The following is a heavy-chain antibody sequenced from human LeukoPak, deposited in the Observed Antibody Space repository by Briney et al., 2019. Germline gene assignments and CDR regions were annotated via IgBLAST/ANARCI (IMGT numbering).Heavy chain of an antibody. V-gene: IGHV4-39*01. CDR3: VRRSIASAGMMDY. CDR2: IYYTGST. J-gene: IGHJ4*02. D-gene: IGHD6-13*01. CDR1: GGSIGSSGYY. Sequence: SETLSLTCTVSGGSIGSSGYYCGWIRQPPGKGLEWIGNIYYTGSTYYNLSLKSRVTISVDTSKNQFSLKVNSVTAADTAVYYCVRRSIASAGMMDYWGQGTLVTVSS.